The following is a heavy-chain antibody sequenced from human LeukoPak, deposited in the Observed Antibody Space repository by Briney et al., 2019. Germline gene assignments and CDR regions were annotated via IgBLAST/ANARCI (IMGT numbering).Heavy chain of an antibody. CDR2: ISSSSSYI. D-gene: IGHD6-13*01. V-gene: IGHV3-21*01. J-gene: IGHJ4*02. CDR1: GFTFSSYS. CDR3: ASRAYIAAAGPVDY. Sequence: GGSLRLSCAASGFTFSSYSMNWVRQAPGKGLEWVSSISSSSSYIYYADSVKGRFTISRDNAKNSLYLQMNSLRAEDTAVYHCASRAYIAAAGPVDYWGQGTLVTVSS.